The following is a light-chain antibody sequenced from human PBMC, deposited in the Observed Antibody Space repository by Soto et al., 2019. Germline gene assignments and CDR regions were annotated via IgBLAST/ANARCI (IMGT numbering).Light chain of an antibody. CDR2: KAS. CDR3: QQYNNYLT. Sequence: DIQMTQSPSTLSASFGERVTINCRASQNVVTWLAWYQHKPGKAPNLLIYKASNLERGVPSRFSGSGSGTEFTLTISSLQPDDSATYYCQQYNNYLTFGQGTKVDI. CDR1: QNVVTW. J-gene: IGKJ1*01. V-gene: IGKV1-5*03.